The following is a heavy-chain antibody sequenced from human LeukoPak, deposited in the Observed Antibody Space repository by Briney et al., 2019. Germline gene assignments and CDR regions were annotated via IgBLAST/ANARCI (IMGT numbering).Heavy chain of an antibody. CDR2: INSDGSST. Sequence: GGSLRLSCAASGFTFSSYWMRWVRQAPGKGLLWVSRINSDGSSTSYADSVKGRFTISRDNAKNTLYLQMNSLRAEDTAVYYCAKLQYQAPLDYWGQGTLVTVSS. V-gene: IGHV3-74*01. D-gene: IGHD5-24*01. CDR3: AKLQYQAPLDY. J-gene: IGHJ4*02. CDR1: GFTFSSYW.